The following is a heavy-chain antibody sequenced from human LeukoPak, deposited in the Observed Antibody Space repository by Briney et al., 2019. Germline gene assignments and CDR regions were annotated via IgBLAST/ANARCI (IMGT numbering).Heavy chain of an antibody. Sequence: PSETLSLTCTVSAGSITGYYWTWIRQPPGKGLEWIGFIYYSGYTSYNPSLKSRVTISVDTSKNQISLKLSSVTAADTAVYYCARDLGVMVRAFDIWGQGTMVTVSS. D-gene: IGHD5-18*01. V-gene: IGHV4-59*13. CDR2: IYYSGYT. CDR1: AGSITGYY. CDR3: ARDLGVMVRAFDI. J-gene: IGHJ3*02.